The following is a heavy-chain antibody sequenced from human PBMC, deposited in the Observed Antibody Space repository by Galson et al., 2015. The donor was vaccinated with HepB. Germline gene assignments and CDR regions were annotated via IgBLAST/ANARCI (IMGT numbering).Heavy chain of an antibody. D-gene: IGHD3-3*01. CDR3: ARSSTIFGAVTFDY. V-gene: IGHV4-59*01. CDR1: GGSISGYY. J-gene: IGHJ4*02. CDR2: IHFSGST. Sequence: SETLSLTCTVSGGSISGYYWSWIRQPPGRGLEWIGYIHFSGSTNYNPSLKSRVTISVDTSKNQVSLRLSSVTAADTAVYYCARSSTIFGAVTFDYWGQGTLVTVSS.